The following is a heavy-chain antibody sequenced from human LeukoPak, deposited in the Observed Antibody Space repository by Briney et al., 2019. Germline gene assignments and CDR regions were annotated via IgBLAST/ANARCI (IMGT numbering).Heavy chain of an antibody. J-gene: IGHJ5*02. CDR1: GGSISSYY. CDR2: IYTSGSA. Sequence: SETLSLTCTVSGGSISSYYWSWIRQPPGKGLEWIGRIYTSGSANYNPSLKSRVTMSVDTSKNQFSLKLSSVTAADTAVYYCARDFSYSSSYWFDPWGQGTLVTASS. V-gene: IGHV4-4*07. CDR3: ARDFSYSSSYWFDP. D-gene: IGHD6-6*01.